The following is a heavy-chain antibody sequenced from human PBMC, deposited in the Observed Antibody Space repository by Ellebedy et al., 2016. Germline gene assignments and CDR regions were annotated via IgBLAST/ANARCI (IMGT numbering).Heavy chain of an antibody. Sequence: GGSLRLSCAASGFTFGDYYMTWIRQSSGKGLEWLAHIKADGGDTSYAASVKGRFIVSRDNARKSLFLQMNSLRVEDTAVYYCTRGHYEIWGQGTLVTVSS. V-gene: IGHV3-7*01. J-gene: IGHJ4*02. CDR2: IKADGGDT. CDR1: GFTFGDYY. D-gene: IGHD3-22*01. CDR3: TRGHYEI.